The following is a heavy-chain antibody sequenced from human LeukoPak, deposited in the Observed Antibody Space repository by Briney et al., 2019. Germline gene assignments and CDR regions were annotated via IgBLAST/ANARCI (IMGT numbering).Heavy chain of an antibody. D-gene: IGHD1-1*01. V-gene: IGHV3-21*01. J-gene: IGHJ3*02. CDR2: ISSSSSYI. Sequence: PGGPLRLSCAASGFTFSSYSMNWVRQAPGKGLEWVSSISSSSSYIYYADSVKGRFTISRDNAKNSLYLQMNSLRAEDTAVYYCARVLLEYPDAFDIWGQGTMVTVSS. CDR3: ARVLLEYPDAFDI. CDR1: GFTFSSYS.